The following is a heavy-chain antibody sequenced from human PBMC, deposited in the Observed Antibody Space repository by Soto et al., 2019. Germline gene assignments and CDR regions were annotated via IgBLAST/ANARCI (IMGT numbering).Heavy chain of an antibody. CDR3: ARTNGYYYDSSGPNAFDI. Sequence: QVQLVQSGAEVKKPGASVKVSCKASGYTFTSYGISWVRQAPGQGLEWMRWISAYNGNTNYAQKLQGRVTMTTDTSTSTAYMELRSLRSDDTAVYYCARTNGYYYDSSGPNAFDIWGQGTMVTVS. CDR2: ISAYNGNT. CDR1: GYTFTSYG. V-gene: IGHV1-18*04. D-gene: IGHD3-22*01. J-gene: IGHJ3*02.